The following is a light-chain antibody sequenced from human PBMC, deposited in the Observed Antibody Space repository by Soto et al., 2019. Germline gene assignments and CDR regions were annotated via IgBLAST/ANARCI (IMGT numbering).Light chain of an antibody. CDR2: DVI. CDR1: SSEVGGYNY. V-gene: IGLV2-14*03. CDR3: SSYTSSSTYVV. Sequence: QSALTQPASVSGSPGQSITISCTGTSSEVGGYNYVSWYQQHPGKAPKLMIYDVINRPSGVSNRFSGSKSGNSASLTISGLQAEDEADYYCSSYTSSSTYVVFGGGT. J-gene: IGLJ2*01.